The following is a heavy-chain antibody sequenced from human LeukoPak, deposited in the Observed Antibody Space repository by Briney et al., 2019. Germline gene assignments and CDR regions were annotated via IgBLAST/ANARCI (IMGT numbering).Heavy chain of an antibody. CDR1: GFTFSSYA. J-gene: IGHJ4*02. V-gene: IGHV3-23*01. CDR2: ISGSGGST. D-gene: IGHD1-26*01. Sequence: SGGSLRLSCAASGFTFSSYAMSWVRQAPGKGLEWVSAISGSGGSTYYADSVKGRFTISRDNSKNTLYLQMNSLRAEDTAVYYCANDLSDSGSYRSVRYYFDYWGQGTLVTVSS. CDR3: ANDLSDSGSYRSVRYYFDY.